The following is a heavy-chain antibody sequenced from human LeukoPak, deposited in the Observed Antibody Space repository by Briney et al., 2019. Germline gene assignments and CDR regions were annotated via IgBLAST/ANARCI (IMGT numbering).Heavy chain of an antibody. D-gene: IGHD3-22*01. J-gene: IGHJ4*02. CDR2: ISWDGAT. V-gene: IGHV3-43*01. CDR1: GFTFEDYT. Sequence: GGSLRLSCVASGFTFEDYTMHWVRQAPGKTLEWVSLISWDGATYYTDSVKGRFTISRDNSKNSLYLQMDTLRSEDTAFYYCVKDLSYESSGHVLEYWGQGTLVTVSS. CDR3: VKDLSYESSGHVLEY.